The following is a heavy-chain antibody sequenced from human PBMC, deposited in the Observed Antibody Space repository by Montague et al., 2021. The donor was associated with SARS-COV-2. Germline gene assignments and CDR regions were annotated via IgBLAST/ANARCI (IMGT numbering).Heavy chain of an antibody. D-gene: IGHD5-18*01. J-gene: IGHJ4*02. CDR2: IYYCLST. V-gene: IGHV4-59*08. CDR1: DDSISSYY. CDR3: ARGQLWFDY. Sequence: SETLSLTCTASDDSISSYYSSWIQQSPGKGLELIWFIYYCLSTHYNPSLKSRVTISVDTSKNQFSLKLRSVTAAETAVYYCARGQLWFDYWGQGTLVTVSS.